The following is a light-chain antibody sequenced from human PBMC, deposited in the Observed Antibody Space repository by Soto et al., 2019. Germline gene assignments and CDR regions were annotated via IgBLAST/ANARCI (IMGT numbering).Light chain of an antibody. CDR1: SSDVGSYNL. CDR3: CSYAGSSTYV. CDR2: EAN. Sequence: QSVLTQPASVSGSPGLSITISCTGTSSDVGSYNLVSWFQQRPGKAPKLMIYEANKRPSGVSNRFSGSKSGNTASLTISGLRAEDEADYYCCSYAGSSTYVFGTGTKVTVL. J-gene: IGLJ1*01. V-gene: IGLV2-23*01.